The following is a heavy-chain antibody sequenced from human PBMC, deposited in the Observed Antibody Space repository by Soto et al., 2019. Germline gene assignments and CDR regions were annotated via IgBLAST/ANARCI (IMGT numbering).Heavy chain of an antibody. CDR1: GFTFSSYG. J-gene: IGHJ6*03. Sequence: QVQLVESGGGVVQPGRSLRLSCAASGFTFSSYGMHWVRQAPGKGLEWVAVISYDGSNTYYADSVKGRFTISRDNSKNTLYLQMNSLRAEDTAVDYCAKDGLAPAVVGRGLRRGYYMDVCGKGTTVTVSS. CDR3: AKDGLAPAVVGRGLRRGYYMDV. D-gene: IGHD2-15*01. CDR2: ISYDGSNT. V-gene: IGHV3-30*18.